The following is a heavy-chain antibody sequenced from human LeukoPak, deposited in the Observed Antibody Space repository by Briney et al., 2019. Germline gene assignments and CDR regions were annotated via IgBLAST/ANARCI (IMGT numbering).Heavy chain of an antibody. J-gene: IGHJ4*02. CDR2: ISGSGYT. Sequence: GGSLTLSCAVSGFTFSSYAMSWVRQAPGKGLEWVSGISGSGYTFYAASVKGRFTISRDNSMNTLYLQMDSLRAEDTAVYYCAKDRLTATPYYFDYWGQGTLVTVSS. V-gene: IGHV3-23*01. CDR3: AKDRLTATPYYFDY. D-gene: IGHD1-20*01. CDR1: GFTFSSYA.